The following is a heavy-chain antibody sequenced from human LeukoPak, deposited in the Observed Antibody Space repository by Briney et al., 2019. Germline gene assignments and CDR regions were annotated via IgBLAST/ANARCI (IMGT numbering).Heavy chain of an antibody. CDR2: ITSSGSTI. CDR1: GFTFSGYT. J-gene: IGHJ6*04. Sequence: SGGSLRLSCAASGFTFSGYTMNWVRQAPGKGLEWVSSITSSGSTIYYADSVKGRFTISRDNAKNSLYLQMNSLRAEDTAVYYCAELGITMIGGVWGKGTTVTISS. V-gene: IGHV3-48*04. D-gene: IGHD3-10*02. CDR3: AELGITMIGGV.